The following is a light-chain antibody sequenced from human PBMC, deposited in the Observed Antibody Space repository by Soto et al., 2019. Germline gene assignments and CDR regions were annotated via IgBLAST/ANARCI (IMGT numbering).Light chain of an antibody. J-gene: IGKJ1*01. CDR3: QKYNSAPRT. CDR2: AAS. CDR1: QGSSYY. V-gene: IGKV1-27*01. Sequence: DIQMTQSPSSLSASVGDRVTITCRASQGSSYYLAWYQQKPGKVPKLLIYAASTLQSGVPSRFSGSGSGTDFTLTISSLQPEDVATYYCQKYNSAPRTFGQGTKVEIK.